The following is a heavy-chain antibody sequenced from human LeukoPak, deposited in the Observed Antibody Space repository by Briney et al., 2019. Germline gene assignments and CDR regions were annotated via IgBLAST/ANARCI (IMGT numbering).Heavy chain of an antibody. Sequence: GESLKISCKSSGYRYTSYWIGWVRQMPGKGLEWMGIIYPGDSDTRYSPSFQGQVTISADKSISTAYLQWSSLKASDTAMYYCARVERKADNTGYYYFDYWGQGTLVTVSS. CDR1: GYRYTSYW. CDR2: IYPGDSDT. J-gene: IGHJ4*02. D-gene: IGHD3-22*01. V-gene: IGHV5-51*01. CDR3: ARVERKADNTGYYYFDY.